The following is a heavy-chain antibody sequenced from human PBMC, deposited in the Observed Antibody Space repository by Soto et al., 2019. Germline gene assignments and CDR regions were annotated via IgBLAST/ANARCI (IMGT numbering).Heavy chain of an antibody. V-gene: IGHV3-73*01. D-gene: IGHD3-22*01. CDR2: IRSKANSYAT. CDR3: TRHEEIIMLVEIPMYYYYGMAF. J-gene: IGHJ6*02. CDR1: GFTFSGSA. Sequence: GGSLRLSCAASGFTFSGSAMHWVRQASGKGLEWVGRIRSKANSYATAYAASVKGRFTISRDDSKNTAYLQMNSLKTEDTAVYYCTRHEEIIMLVEIPMYYYYGMAFWGQGTTVTVSS.